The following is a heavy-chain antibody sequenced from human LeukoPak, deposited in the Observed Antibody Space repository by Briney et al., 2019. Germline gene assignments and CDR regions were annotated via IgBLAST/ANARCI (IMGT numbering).Heavy chain of an antibody. CDR3: TKRTLTLDDP. CDR2: ISGSDGST. D-gene: IGHD1-1*01. V-gene: IGHV3-23*01. Sequence: GGSLRLSCAASGFTFSNSGMSWVRQAPGKGPEWVSTISGSDGSTYYADSVKGRFTISRDNSKNTLYLQMNSLRAEDTAVYYCTKRTLTLDDPWGQGTLVTVSS. J-gene: IGHJ5*02. CDR1: GFTFSNSG.